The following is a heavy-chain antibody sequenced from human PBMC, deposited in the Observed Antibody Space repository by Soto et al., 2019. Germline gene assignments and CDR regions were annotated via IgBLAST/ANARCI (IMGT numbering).Heavy chain of an antibody. CDR1: GFNFSSYG. CDR2: IWYDGSNK. Sequence: PGGSLRLSCAASGFNFSSYGMHWVRQAPGKGLEWVAVIWYDGSNKYYADSVKGRFTISRDNSKNTLYLQMNSLRAEDTAVYYCARDRYYYDSSGPDYWGQGTLVTVSS. CDR3: ARDRYYYDSSGPDY. V-gene: IGHV3-33*08. J-gene: IGHJ4*02. D-gene: IGHD3-22*01.